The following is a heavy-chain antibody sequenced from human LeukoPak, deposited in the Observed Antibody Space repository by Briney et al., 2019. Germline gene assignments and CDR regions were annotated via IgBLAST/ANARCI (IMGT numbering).Heavy chain of an antibody. D-gene: IGHD6-19*01. CDR3: ATTVAGYPDDYFDY. CDR2: TNQDGSKN. CDR1: GFTFSNSA. Sequence: GGSLRLSCAASGFTFSNSAMRWVRQAPGKGLERVAHTNQDGSKNYYVDSVRGRFTISRDNAKNSLYLQMNSLRAEDTAVYYCATTVAGYPDDYFDYWGQGTLVTVSS. V-gene: IGHV3-7*01. J-gene: IGHJ4*02.